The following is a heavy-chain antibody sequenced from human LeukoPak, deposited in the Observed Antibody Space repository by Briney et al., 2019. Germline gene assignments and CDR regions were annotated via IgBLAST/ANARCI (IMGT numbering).Heavy chain of an antibody. J-gene: IGHJ4*02. CDR3: ARDICSSTSCYTFDY. CDR2: INPSGGST. Sequence: ASVKVSCKASGYTFTSYYMHWVRQAPGQGLEWMGIINPSGGSTSYAQKFQGRVTMTRDTSTSTVYMELSSLRSEDTAVYYCARDICSSTSCYTFDYWGQGTLVTVSS. CDR1: GYTFTSYY. D-gene: IGHD2-2*02. V-gene: IGHV1-46*01.